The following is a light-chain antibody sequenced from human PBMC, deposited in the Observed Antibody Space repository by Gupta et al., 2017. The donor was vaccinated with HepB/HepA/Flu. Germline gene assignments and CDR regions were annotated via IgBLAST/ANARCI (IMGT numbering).Light chain of an antibody. CDR1: QGVSSH. V-gene: IGKV3-15*01. CDR3: QQYDNWPRVT. Sequence: EILMTTSPATLSVSPGKRATLSCRASQGVSSHLPWYQQKPGQAPRLLIYGASTRATGIPDRFSGSGSVTDFTLTISSLQSDEFALYYCQQYDNWPRVTFGQGTKLEIK. CDR2: GAS. J-gene: IGKJ2*01.